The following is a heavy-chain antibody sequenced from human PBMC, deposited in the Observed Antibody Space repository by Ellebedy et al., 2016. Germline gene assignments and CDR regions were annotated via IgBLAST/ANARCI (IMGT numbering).Heavy chain of an antibody. V-gene: IGHV3-9*01. D-gene: IGHD3-10*01. CDR3: AKGTMDYLHH. Sequence: GGSLRLXCATSGFTFDDYALHWVRQVPGKGLEWVSGISWNSAAIGYGEAVKGRFTISRDSAKNYLYLQMNSLRVEDTALYFCAKGTMDYLHHWGQGTLVTVSP. CDR1: GFTFDDYA. CDR2: ISWNSAAI. J-gene: IGHJ4*02.